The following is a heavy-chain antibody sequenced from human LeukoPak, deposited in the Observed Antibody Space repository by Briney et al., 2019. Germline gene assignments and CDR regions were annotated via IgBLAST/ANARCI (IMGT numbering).Heavy chain of an antibody. CDR1: GDSVSGNSVA. D-gene: IGHD5-24*01. CDR3: ARGRDGDPVDY. J-gene: IGHJ4*02. Sequence: SQTLSLTCAISGDSVSGNSVAWNWFRQSPSRGLEWLGRTYYRSKWYHDYEVSLQGRITINPDTSKNQFSLLLNSVTPEDTAVYYCARGRDGDPVDYWGQGTLVTVSS. V-gene: IGHV6-1*01. CDR2: TYYRSKWYH.